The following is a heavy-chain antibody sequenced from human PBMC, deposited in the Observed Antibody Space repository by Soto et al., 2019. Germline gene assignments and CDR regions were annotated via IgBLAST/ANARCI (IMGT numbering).Heavy chain of an antibody. CDR1: GVTCNNYA. CDR3: AKDLGLGVIAGYPHDC. D-gene: IGHD3-9*01. J-gene: IGHJ4*02. Sequence: DVQLLDSGGGLVQPGGSLRLSCAASGVTCNNYAMSWVLQAPGKGLELVSTISVSGANTYYADSVKGRFTISRDDSKNTLYLQMNSLGAEDTAVYYCAKDLGLGVIAGYPHDCWGQGTLVTVSS. V-gene: IGHV3-23*01. CDR2: ISVSGANT.